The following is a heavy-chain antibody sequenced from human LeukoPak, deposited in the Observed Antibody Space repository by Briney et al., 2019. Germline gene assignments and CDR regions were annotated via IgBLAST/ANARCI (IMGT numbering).Heavy chain of an antibody. V-gene: IGHV3-21*01. CDR3: ARSMSMGRYCSGGSCYGDY. J-gene: IGHJ4*02. CDR1: GFTFSSYT. Sequence: GGSLRLSCAASGFTFSSYTMDWVRQAPEKGLEWVSSISSTSSYLYYADSFKGRFTISRDNTKNSLYLQMNSLRGEDTAVYYCARSMSMGRYCSGGSCYGDYWGQGTLVTVSS. D-gene: IGHD2-15*01. CDR2: ISSTSSYL.